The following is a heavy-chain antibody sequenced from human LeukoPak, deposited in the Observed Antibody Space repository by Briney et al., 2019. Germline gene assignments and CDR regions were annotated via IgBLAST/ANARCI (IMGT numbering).Heavy chain of an antibody. V-gene: IGHV4-34*01. CDR1: GGSFSGYY. CDR2: INHSGST. Sequence: PSETLSLTCAVYGGSFSGYYWSWIRQPPGKGLEWIGEINHSGSTNYNPSLKSRVTISVDTSKKQFSLKLSSVTAAETAVYYCARGEDWGQGTLVTVSS. J-gene: IGHJ4*02. CDR3: ARGED.